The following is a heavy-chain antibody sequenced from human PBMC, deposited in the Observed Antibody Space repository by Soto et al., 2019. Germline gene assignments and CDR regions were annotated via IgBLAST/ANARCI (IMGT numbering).Heavy chain of an antibody. CDR2: IYSGGST. CDR3: ARVYSSSWLGLWY. Sequence: EVQLVESGGGLIQPGGSLRLSCAASGFTVSSHYMSWVRQAPGKGLEWVSVIYSGGSTYYADSVKGRFTISRDNSKNTLYLQMNSLRAEDTAVYYCARVYSSSWLGLWYWGQGTLVTVSS. CDR1: GFTVSSHY. J-gene: IGHJ4*02. D-gene: IGHD6-13*01. V-gene: IGHV3-53*01.